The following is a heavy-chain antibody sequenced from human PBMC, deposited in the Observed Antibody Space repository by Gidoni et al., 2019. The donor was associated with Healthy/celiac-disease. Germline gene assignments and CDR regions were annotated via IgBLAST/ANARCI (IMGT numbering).Heavy chain of an antibody. V-gene: IGHV3-48*01. CDR1: GFTFSSYS. D-gene: IGHD3-10*01. CDR3: ARDSLSAIWFGELPINYYYYYMDV. Sequence: EVQLVESGGGLVQPGGSLRLSCAASGFTFSSYSMNWVRQAPGKGLEWVSYISSSSSTIYYADSVKGRFTISRDNAKNSLYLQMNSLRAEDTAVYYCARDSLSAIWFGELPINYYYYYMDVWGKGTTVTVSS. J-gene: IGHJ6*03. CDR2: ISSSSSTI.